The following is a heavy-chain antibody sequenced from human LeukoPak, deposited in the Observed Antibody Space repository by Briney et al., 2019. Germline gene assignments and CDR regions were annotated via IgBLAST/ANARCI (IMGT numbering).Heavy chain of an antibody. D-gene: IGHD2-15*01. J-gene: IGHJ4*02. CDR3: ARHLGVVVQYYFDY. V-gene: IGHV4-39*01. CDR1: GGSIRSSSYY. CDR2: IYYSGST. Sequence: SETLSLTCTVSGGSIRSSSYYWGWIRQPPGKGLEWIGSIYYSGSTYYNPSLKSRVTISVDTSKNQFSLKLSSVTAADTAVYYCARHLGVVVQYYFDYWGQGTLVTVSS.